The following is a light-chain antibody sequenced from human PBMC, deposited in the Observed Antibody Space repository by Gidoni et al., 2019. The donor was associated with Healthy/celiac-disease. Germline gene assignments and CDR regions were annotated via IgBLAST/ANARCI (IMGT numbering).Light chain of an antibody. CDR2: DVT. V-gene: IGLV2-14*01. CDR3: RSYTSSSTLGI. CDR1: SRDVGGYDF. Sequence: QSALTQPASVSGSPGQSITISCSGTSRDVGGYDFVSWYQQHPGKAPKLIIYDVTNRPSRVSDRFSGSKSGNTASLTISGVQAEDEAHYYCRSYTSSSTLGIFGGGTKLTVL. J-gene: IGLJ2*01.